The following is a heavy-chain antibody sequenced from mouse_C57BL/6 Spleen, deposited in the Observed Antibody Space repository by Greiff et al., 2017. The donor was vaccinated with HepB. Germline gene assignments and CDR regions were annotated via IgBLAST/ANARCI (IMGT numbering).Heavy chain of an antibody. CDR3: ARAGYYGSPYYAMDY. J-gene: IGHJ4*01. V-gene: IGHV1-42*01. Sequence: EVQLQQSGPELVKPGASVKISCKASGYSFTAYYLNWVKQSPEKSLEWIGEINPSTGGTTYNQKFKAKATLTVDKSSSTAYMQLKSLTSEDSAVYYCARAGYYGSPYYAMDYWGQGTSVTVSS. CDR2: INPSTGGT. CDR1: GYSFTAYY. D-gene: IGHD1-1*01.